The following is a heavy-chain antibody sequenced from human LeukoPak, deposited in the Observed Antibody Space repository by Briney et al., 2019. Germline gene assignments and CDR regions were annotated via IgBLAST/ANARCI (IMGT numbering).Heavy chain of an antibody. D-gene: IGHD6-6*01. CDR1: GSTFSIYS. CDR2: ISSSRSFI. CDR3: AKSIAALDY. Sequence: GGSLRLSCAASGSTFSIYSMNWVRRAPGKGLEWVSSISSSRSFIYYADSVKGRFTISRDNAKNSLFLQMNSLRAEDTAVYYCAKSIAALDYWGQGTLVTVSS. V-gene: IGHV3-21*01. J-gene: IGHJ4*02.